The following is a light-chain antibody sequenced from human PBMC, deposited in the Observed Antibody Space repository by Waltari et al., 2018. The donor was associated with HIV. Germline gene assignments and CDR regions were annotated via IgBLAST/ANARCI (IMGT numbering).Light chain of an antibody. CDR2: EVT. CDR3: TSYTSRNTRV. CDR1: TSDVGGYQY. Sequence: QSALTRPASVSGSPGQSITISCTGTTSDVGGYQYVSWYQQHPGKAPKLMIYEVTNRPSGVSFRFSGSKSGNTASLTISGLQAEDEADYFCTSYTSRNTRVFGTGTKVTVL. V-gene: IGLV2-14*01. J-gene: IGLJ1*01.